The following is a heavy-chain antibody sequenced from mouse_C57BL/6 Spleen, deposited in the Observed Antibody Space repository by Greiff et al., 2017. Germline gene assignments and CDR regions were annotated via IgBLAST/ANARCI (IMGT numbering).Heavy chain of an antibody. D-gene: IGHD2-4*01. V-gene: IGHV1-55*01. CDR2: IYPGSGST. J-gene: IGHJ4*01. CDR1: GYTFTSYW. Sequence: QVQLQQPGAELVKPGASVKMSCKASGYTFTSYWITWVKQRPGQGLEWIGDIYPGSGSTNYNEKFKSKATLTVDTSSSTAYMQLSSLTSEDSAVYYCARYDYDDGGYAMDYWGQGTSVTVSS. CDR3: ARYDYDDGGYAMDY.